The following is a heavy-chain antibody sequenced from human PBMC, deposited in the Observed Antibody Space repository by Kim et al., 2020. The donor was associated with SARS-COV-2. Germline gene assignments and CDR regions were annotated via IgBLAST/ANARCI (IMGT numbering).Heavy chain of an antibody. D-gene: IGHD2-21*01. Sequence: GGSLRLSCAASGFTFGDYAMHWVRQAPGKGLEWVSGISWNSGSMGYADSVKGRFTISRDNAKNSLYLQMNSLRAEDTALYYCAKDGSRLSVIGRPFDIWGQGTMVTVSS. CDR2: ISWNSGSM. V-gene: IGHV3-9*01. CDR3: AKDGSRLSVIGRPFDI. CDR1: GFTFGDYA. J-gene: IGHJ3*02.